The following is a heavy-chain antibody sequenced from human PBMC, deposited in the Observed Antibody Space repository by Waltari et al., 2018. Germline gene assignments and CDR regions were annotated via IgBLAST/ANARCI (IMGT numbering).Heavy chain of an antibody. CDR2: IYYSGCT. CDR3: ARASGRLLWLSGFDP. Sequence: QLQLQESGPGLVKPSETLSLTCTVSGGSISSSSYYWGWIRQPPGKGLEWIGSIYYSGCTYYNPSLKSRVTISVDTSKNQFSLKLSSVTAADTAVYYCARASGRLLWLSGFDPWGQGTLVTVSS. J-gene: IGHJ5*02. D-gene: IGHD3-10*01. CDR1: GGSISSSSYY. V-gene: IGHV4-39*07.